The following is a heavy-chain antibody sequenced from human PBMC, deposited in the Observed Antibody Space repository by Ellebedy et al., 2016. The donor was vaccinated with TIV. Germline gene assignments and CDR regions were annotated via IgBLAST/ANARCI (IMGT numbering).Heavy chain of an antibody. V-gene: IGHV3-30-3*01. CDR2: ISYDGSNK. CDR3: ARPHPGGGRWLQLSPDY. J-gene: IGHJ4*02. CDR1: GFTFRSYW. D-gene: IGHD5-24*01. Sequence: GESLKISXAVSGFTFRSYWMHWVRQAPGKGLEWVALISYDGSNKYYADSVKGRFTISRDNSKNTLYLQMNSLRAEDTAVYYCARPHPGGGRWLQLSPDYWGQGTLVTVSS.